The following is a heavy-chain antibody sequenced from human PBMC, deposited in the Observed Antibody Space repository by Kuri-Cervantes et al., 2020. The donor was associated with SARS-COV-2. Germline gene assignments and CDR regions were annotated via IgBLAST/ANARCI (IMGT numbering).Heavy chain of an antibody. CDR1: GYAFTSYG. D-gene: IGHD6-19*01. V-gene: IGHV1-18*04. CDR3: ARESGSSGWYGFDY. J-gene: IGHJ4*02. Sequence: ASVKVSCKASGYAFTSYGISWVRQAPGQGLEWMGWISAYNGNTNYAQKLQGRVTMTTDTSTSTAYMELRSLRSDDTAVYYCARESGSSGWYGFDYWGQGTLVTVSS. CDR2: ISAYNGNT.